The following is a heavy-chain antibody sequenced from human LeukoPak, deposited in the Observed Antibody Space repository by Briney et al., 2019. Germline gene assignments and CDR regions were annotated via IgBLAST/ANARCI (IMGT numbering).Heavy chain of an antibody. D-gene: IGHD3-10*01. CDR1: GFTLSNAW. CDR3: AAGGRV. J-gene: IGHJ6*02. V-gene: IGHV3-15*01. CDR2: IQSKTDGGTT. Sequence: GGSLRLPCAASGFTLSNAWMNWVRQAPGKGLEWVGRIQSKTDGGTTEYAAPVKGRFTIPRDDSTNTLYLQMNSLKTEDTGVYYCAAGGRVWGQGTTVTVSS.